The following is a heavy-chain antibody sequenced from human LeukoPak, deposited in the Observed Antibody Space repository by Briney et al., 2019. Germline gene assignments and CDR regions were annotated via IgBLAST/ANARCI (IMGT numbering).Heavy chain of an antibody. CDR2: FSSSSYI. V-gene: IGHV3-21*01. CDR3: GRRDPPTTNYYYYGMDV. Sequence: GGSLRLSCAASGFTFSNYSMNWVRQAPGKGLEWVSSFSSSSYIYYADSVKGRFTISRDNAKNSLYLQMDSLRADDTSVYYWGRRDPPTTNYYYYGMDVWGQGTTVTVSS. CDR1: GFTFSNYS. J-gene: IGHJ6*02. D-gene: IGHD1-1*01.